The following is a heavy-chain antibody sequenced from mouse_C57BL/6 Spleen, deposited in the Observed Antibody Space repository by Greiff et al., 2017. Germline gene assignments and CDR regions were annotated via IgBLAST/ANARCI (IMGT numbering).Heavy chain of an antibody. V-gene: IGHV1-53*01. CDR3: SRTSGSSLAY. J-gene: IGHJ2*01. CDR1: GYIFTSYW. Sequence: QVQLQQPGTELVKLGASVKLSCKASGYIFTSYWMHWLEQRPGQGLEWIGNINSSNGGTKHNEQSKSKARLTVDKSSSTAYVQLSSLTSEDSAVYYCSRTSGSSLAYWGQGTTLTVSS. D-gene: IGHD1-1*01. CDR2: INSSNGGT.